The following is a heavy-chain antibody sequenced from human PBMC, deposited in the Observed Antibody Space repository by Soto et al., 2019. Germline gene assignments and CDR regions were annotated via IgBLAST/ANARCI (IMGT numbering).Heavy chain of an antibody. CDR3: AREWLYYSAGRIWYFDL. CDR1: GFTFSSYS. Sequence: EVQLVESGGGLVKPGGSLRLSCAASGFTFSSYSMNWVRQAPGKGLEWVSSISSSSSYIYYADSVKGRFTISRDNAKNSLYLQMNSLRAEDTAVYYCAREWLYYSAGRIWYFDLWGRGTLVTVSS. CDR2: ISSSSSYI. V-gene: IGHV3-21*01. D-gene: IGHD3-22*01. J-gene: IGHJ2*01.